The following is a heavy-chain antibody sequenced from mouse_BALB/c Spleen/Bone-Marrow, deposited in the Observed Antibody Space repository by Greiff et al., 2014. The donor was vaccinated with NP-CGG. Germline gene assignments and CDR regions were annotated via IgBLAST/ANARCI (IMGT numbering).Heavy chain of an antibody. CDR3: ARRNYCGSHYWYFDV. Sequence: QVQLKESGAELVKPGASVKLSCKASGYTFTIYWMHWVKQRPGQGLEWIGEIDPSDSDANYNQKFKGKATLTVDKSSTTAYMQLSSLTSEESAVYYCARRNYCGSHYWYFDVWGAGTTVTVSS. J-gene: IGHJ1*01. CDR1: GYTFTIYW. CDR2: IDPSDSDA. D-gene: IGHD1-1*01. V-gene: IGHV1-69*02.